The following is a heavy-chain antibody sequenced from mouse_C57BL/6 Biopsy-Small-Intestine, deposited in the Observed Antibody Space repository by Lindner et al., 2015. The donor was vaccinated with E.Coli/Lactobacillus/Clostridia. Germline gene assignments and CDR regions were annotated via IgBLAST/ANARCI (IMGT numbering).Heavy chain of an antibody. CDR1: GYAFSSYW. J-gene: IGHJ3*01. CDR3: ARNLPYYSNPFAY. D-gene: IGHD2-5*01. Sequence: VQLQESGAELVKPGASVKISCKASGYAFSSYWMNWVKQRPGKGLEWIGQIYPGDGDTKYNGNFKGKATLTADKSSSTAYMQLSSLTSEDSAVYFCARNLPYYSNPFAYWGQGTLVTVSA. CDR2: IYPGDGDT. V-gene: IGHV1-80*01.